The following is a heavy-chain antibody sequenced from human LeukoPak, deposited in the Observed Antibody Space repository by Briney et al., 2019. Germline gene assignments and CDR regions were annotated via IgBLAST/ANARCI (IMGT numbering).Heavy chain of an antibody. CDR3: TRPGYCSGGSCFLP. CDR2: IRSKANSYAT. D-gene: IGHD2-15*01. J-gene: IGHJ3*01. CDR1: GFTFSGSA. Sequence: PGGSLRLSCAASGFTFSGSAMHWVRQASGKGLEWVGRIRSKANSYATAYAASVKGRFTISRDDSKNTAYLQMNSLKTEDTAVYYCTRPGYCSGGSCFLPWGQGTMVTVSS. V-gene: IGHV3-73*01.